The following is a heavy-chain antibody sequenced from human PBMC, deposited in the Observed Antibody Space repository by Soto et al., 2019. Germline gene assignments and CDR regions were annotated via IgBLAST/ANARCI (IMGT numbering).Heavy chain of an antibody. Sequence: NPSETLSLTCSVSGGSVSSESYYWSWIRQTPGKGLEWIGNVENSGSTKYNPSLKSRVTISVDTSKNQFSLKLSSVTGADTAVYYGARERGDSHWIDPWGQGTLVTVSS. V-gene: IGHV4-61*01. D-gene: IGHD2-21*01. J-gene: IGHJ5*02. CDR1: GGSVSSESYY. CDR3: ARERGDSHWIDP. CDR2: VENSGST.